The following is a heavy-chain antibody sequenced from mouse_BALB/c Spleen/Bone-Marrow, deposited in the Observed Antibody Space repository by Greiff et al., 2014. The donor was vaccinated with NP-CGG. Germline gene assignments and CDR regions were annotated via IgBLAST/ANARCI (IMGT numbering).Heavy chain of an antibody. CDR2: IDPANGNT. CDR1: GFNIKDTY. J-gene: IGHJ1*01. V-gene: IGHV14-3*02. D-gene: IGHD2-4*01. CDR3: ATMITDWYFDV. Sequence: EVKVEESXAELVKPGASVKLSCTASGFNIKDTYMHWVKQRPERGLEWIGRIDPANGNTKYDPKFQGKATITADTSSNTAYLQLSSLTSEDTAVYYCATMITDWYFDVWGAGTTVTVSS.